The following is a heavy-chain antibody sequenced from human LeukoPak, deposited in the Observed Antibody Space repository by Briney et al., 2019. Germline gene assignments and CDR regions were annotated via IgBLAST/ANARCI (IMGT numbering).Heavy chain of an antibody. V-gene: IGHV4-4*07. CDR1: GGSINSYY. D-gene: IGHD6-13*01. CDR2: IHTSGNS. Sequence: SETLSLTCTVSGGSINSYYWSWIRQPAGKGLEWIGRIHTSGNSDYNPSLKSRVTMSVDTSKNQFSLKLSSVTAADTAVYYCARAGSSWYGHWFDPWGQGTLVTVSS. J-gene: IGHJ5*02. CDR3: ARAGSSWYGHWFDP.